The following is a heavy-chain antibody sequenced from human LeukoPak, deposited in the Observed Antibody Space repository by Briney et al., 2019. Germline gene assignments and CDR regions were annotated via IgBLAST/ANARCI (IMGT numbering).Heavy chain of an antibody. J-gene: IGHJ4*02. V-gene: IGHV4-59*01. CDR3: ARASSWYNFDY. Sequence: PSETLSLTCTVSGGSISSYYWSWIRQPPGKGLEWIGYIYYSGSTNYNPSPKSRVTISVDTSKNQFSLKLGSVTAADTAVYYCARASSWYNFDYWGQGTLVTVSS. CDR2: IYYSGST. CDR1: GGSISSYY. D-gene: IGHD6-13*01.